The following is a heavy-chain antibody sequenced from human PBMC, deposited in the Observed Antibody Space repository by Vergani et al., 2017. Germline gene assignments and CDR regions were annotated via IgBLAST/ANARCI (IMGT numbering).Heavy chain of an antibody. CDR1: GYTLTELS. CDR3: ATEAQITMVRGVINPHPRLDDAFDI. D-gene: IGHD3-10*01. V-gene: IGHV1-24*01. Sequence: QVQLVQSGAEVKKPGASVKVSCKVSGYTLTELSMHWVRQAPGKGLEWMGGFEPEDGETIYAQKFQGRVTMTEDTSTDTAYRELSSLRSEDTAVYYCATEAQITMVRGVINPHPRLDDAFDIWGQGTMVTVSS. J-gene: IGHJ3*02. CDR2: FEPEDGET.